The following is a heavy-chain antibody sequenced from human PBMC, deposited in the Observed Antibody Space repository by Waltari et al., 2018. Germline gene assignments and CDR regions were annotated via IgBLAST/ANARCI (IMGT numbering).Heavy chain of an antibody. CDR1: GGSISSYY. CDR2: IYTSGST. CDR3: ARGRGYGDIFDY. V-gene: IGHV4-4*07. J-gene: IGHJ4*02. D-gene: IGHD3-22*01. Sequence: QVQLQESGPGLVKPSETLSLTCTVSGGSISSYYWSWIRQPAGKGLEWIGRIYTSGSTNYHPSLKRRVTMSGDPSKNQCSLRLSGVTSADTAVYYCARGRGYGDIFDYWRQGTLVTVSS.